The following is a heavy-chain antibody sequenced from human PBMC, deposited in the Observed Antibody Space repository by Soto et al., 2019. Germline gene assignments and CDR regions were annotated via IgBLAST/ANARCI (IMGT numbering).Heavy chain of an antibody. Sequence: SETLSLTCAVSGDSVSSRFWWSWVRQSPGKGLEWIGEIYHSGSANYNPSLKSRVTMSVDNSKNQFSLKLNSVTAADTAVYYCARGRLVPAVNFDYWGLGTLVTVSS. D-gene: IGHD2-2*01. CDR1: GDSVSSRFW. CDR3: ARGRLVPAVNFDY. V-gene: IGHV4-4*02. CDR2: IYHSGSA. J-gene: IGHJ4*02.